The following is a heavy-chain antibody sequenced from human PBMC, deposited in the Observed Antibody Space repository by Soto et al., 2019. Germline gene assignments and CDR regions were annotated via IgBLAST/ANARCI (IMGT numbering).Heavy chain of an antibody. CDR3: ARLERYYYYYMDV. CDR1: GGSISSYY. J-gene: IGHJ6*03. Sequence: QVQLQESGPGLVKPSETLSLTCTVSGGSISSYYWSWIRQPPGKGLEWIGYIYYSGSTNYNPSLKSRVTISVDTSKNQFSLKLSSVTAADTAVYYCARLERYYYYYMDVWGKGTTVTVSS. D-gene: IGHD1-26*01. V-gene: IGHV4-59*08. CDR2: IYYSGST.